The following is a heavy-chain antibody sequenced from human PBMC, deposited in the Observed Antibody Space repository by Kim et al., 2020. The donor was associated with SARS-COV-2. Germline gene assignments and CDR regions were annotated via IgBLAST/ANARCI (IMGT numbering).Heavy chain of an antibody. Sequence: TANYAQKFQGRVTITADESTSTAYMELSSLRSEDTAVYYCARDRDGYIDYWGQGTLVTVSS. CDR3: ARDRDGYIDY. J-gene: IGHJ4*02. V-gene: IGHV1-69*01. CDR2: TA.